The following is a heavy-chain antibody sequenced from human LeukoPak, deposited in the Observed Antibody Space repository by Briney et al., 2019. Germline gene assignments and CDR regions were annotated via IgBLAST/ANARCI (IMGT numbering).Heavy chain of an antibody. CDR3: ARHAFSSYYSPFDS. CDR1: GVSLSGYY. V-gene: IGHV4-34*01. D-gene: IGHD3-10*01. Sequence: SETLSLTCAVSGVSLSGYYWGWIRQTPGKGLEWIGEINHVGSTNYNPSLKSRVTISVDRSRNQFSLKVTSVSAADTAVYYCARHAFSSYYSPFDSWGQGTLVTVSS. J-gene: IGHJ4*02. CDR2: INHVGST.